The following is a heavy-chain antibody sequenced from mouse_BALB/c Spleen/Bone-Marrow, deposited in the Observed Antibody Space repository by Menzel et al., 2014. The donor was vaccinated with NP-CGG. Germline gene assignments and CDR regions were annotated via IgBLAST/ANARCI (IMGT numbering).Heavy chain of an antibody. Sequence: EVMLVESGGGLVQPGGSLKLSCATSGFTFSDYYMYWVRQTPEKRLEWVAYISNGGGSTYYPDTVKGRFTISRDNAKNTLYLQMSRLKSEYTAMYYCARGGDSLLRLRSMDYWGQGTSVTVSS. J-gene: IGHJ4*01. V-gene: IGHV5-12*02. D-gene: IGHD1-2*01. CDR1: GFTFSDYY. CDR3: ARGGDSLLRLRSMDY. CDR2: ISNGGGST.